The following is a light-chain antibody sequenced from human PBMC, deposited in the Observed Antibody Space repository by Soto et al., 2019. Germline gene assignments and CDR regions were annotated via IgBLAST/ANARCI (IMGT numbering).Light chain of an antibody. J-gene: IGKJ5*01. CDR1: QSVSNN. Sequence: EIVLTLSPGTLSLSPWERATLSCRASQSVSNNYLAWYQQKPGQAPRLLIYGVSTRATGIPARFSGSGSGTEFTLTISSLQSEDFAVYYCQQYNNWPITFGQGTRLEIK. V-gene: IGKV3-15*01. CDR3: QQYNNWPIT. CDR2: GVS.